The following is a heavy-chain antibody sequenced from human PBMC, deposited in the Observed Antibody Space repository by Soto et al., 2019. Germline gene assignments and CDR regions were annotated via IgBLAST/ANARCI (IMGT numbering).Heavy chain of an antibody. V-gene: IGHV4-34*01. CDR3: AKVDVVDVDFMAV. D-gene: IGHD2-15*01. CDR2: INHSGST. Sequence: SETLSLTCAVYGGSFSGYYWSWIRQPPGKGLEWIGEINHSGSTNYNPSLKSRVTISVDTSKNQFSLKLSSVTAADTAVYYCAKVDVVDVDFMAVWSKGTTVTVSA. J-gene: IGHJ6*04. CDR1: GGSFSGYY.